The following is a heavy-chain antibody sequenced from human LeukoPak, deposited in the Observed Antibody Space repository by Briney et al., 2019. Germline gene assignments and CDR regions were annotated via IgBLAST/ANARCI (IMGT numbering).Heavy chain of an antibody. V-gene: IGHV3-30*02. J-gene: IGHJ6*02. CDR2: IRYDGSNK. D-gene: IGHD2-15*01. Sequence: GGSLRLSCAASGFTLSSYGMHWVRQAPGKGLEWVAFIRYDGSNKYYAVSVKGRFTISRDNSKNTLYLQMNSLRAEDTAVYYCAKDLLLFRGYYYYGMDVWGQATTVTVSS. CDR3: AKDLLLFRGYYYYGMDV. CDR1: GFTLSSYG.